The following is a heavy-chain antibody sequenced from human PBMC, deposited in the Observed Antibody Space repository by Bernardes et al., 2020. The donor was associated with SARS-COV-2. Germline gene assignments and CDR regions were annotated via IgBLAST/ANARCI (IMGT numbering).Heavy chain of an antibody. CDR3: AREFEEEDNWNYFDY. CDR2: ISSGGGT. Sequence: GGSLRLSRAASGFTVGYNYMSWVRQTPGTGLEWVSVISSGGGTKYADSVKGRFTISRDNSKNLLYLQMNSLRAEDTAVYYCAREFEEEDNWNYFDYWGQGTLVTVSS. CDR1: GFTVGYNY. V-gene: IGHV3-66*02. J-gene: IGHJ4*02. D-gene: IGHD2-15*01.